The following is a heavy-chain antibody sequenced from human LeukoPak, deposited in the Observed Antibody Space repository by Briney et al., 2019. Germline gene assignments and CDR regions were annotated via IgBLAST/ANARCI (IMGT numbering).Heavy chain of an antibody. CDR3: APLTNYYDTRFDP. V-gene: IGHV4-61*02. J-gene: IGHJ5*02. CDR1: GGSMTSGSYY. Sequence: SETLSLTCTVSGGSMTSGSYYWNWIRQPAGKGLEWIGRIYDSGSTNYNSSLKSRVTMAIDPSKNQFSLKLSSVTAADTAVYYCAPLTNYYDTRFDPWGQGTLVTVSS. CDR2: IYDSGST. D-gene: IGHD3-22*01.